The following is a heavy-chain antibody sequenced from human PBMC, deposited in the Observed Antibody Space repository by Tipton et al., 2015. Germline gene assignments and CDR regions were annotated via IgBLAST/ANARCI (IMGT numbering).Heavy chain of an antibody. Sequence: TLSLTCTVSGGSVSSYYWSWIRQPPGKGLEWIGYIHYTGSTNYNPSLRSRVTILVDTSKNQFSLKLSSVTAADMAVYYCARDTSGGGSFYYYYGMDVWGQGTTVTVSS. CDR1: GGSVSSYY. D-gene: IGHD2-15*01. J-gene: IGHJ6*02. V-gene: IGHV4-59*02. CDR2: IHYTGST. CDR3: ARDTSGGGSFYYYYGMDV.